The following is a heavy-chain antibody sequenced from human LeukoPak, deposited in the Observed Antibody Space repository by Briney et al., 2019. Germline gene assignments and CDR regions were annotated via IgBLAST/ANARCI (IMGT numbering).Heavy chain of an antibody. CDR2: IRYDGNNK. CDR3: ARGRAYVRNFDY. J-gene: IGHJ4*02. Sequence: GGSLRLSCAASGFPFSDYVMHWVRQAPGKGLEWVSVIRYDGNNKYYADSVKGRFTISRDNSKNTLYLQMNSLESEDTAVYYCARGRAYVRNFDYWGQGTLVTVSS. D-gene: IGHD1-14*01. V-gene: IGHV3-30*02. CDR1: GFPFSDYV.